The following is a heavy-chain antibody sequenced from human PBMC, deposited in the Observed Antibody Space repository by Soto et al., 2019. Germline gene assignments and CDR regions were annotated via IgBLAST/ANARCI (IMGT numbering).Heavy chain of an antibody. CDR1: GGSISSGGYY. Sequence: PSETLSLTCTVSGGSISSGGYYWSWIRQHPGTGLEWIGHIFYSGSTYYNPSLKSRVTISVDTSKNQFSLKLTSVTAADTALYYCARRYGWLYFDYWGQGSLVTVSS. J-gene: IGHJ4*02. CDR3: ARRYGWLYFDY. D-gene: IGHD3-10*01. V-gene: IGHV4-39*01. CDR2: IFYSGST.